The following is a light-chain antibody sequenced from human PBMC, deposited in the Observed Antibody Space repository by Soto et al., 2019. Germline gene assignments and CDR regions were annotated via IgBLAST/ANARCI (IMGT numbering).Light chain of an antibody. V-gene: IGLV2-14*01. CDR3: NSYTGSGIV. CDR1: SSDVGGYNY. CDR2: EVS. J-gene: IGLJ1*01. Sequence: QSVLTQPASVSGSPGQSITISCTGTSSDVGGYNYVPWYQHHPGKAPKLMIYEVSNRPSGVSYRFSGSKSGNTASLTISGLQAEDEADYYCNSYTGSGIVFGTGTKVTV.